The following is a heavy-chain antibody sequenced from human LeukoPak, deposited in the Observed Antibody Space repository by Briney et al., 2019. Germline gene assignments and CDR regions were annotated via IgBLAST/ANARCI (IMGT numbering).Heavy chain of an antibody. D-gene: IGHD1-26*01. J-gene: IGHJ5*02. CDR2: IYPGDSDT. Sequence: GESLKISCKGSGYSFTSYWIAWVRQMPGKGRAWMGIIYPGDSDTKYSPSFQGQVTISADKSISTAYLQWSSLKASDTAMYYCARQGPEWELLPNWFDPWGQGTLVTVSS. CDR3: ARQGPEWELLPNWFDP. CDR1: GYSFTSYW. V-gene: IGHV5-51*01.